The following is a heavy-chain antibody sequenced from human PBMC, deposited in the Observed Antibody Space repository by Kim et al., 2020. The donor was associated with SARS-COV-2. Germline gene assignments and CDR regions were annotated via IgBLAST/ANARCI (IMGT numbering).Heavy chain of an antibody. J-gene: IGHJ4*02. V-gene: IGHV3-11*01. D-gene: IGHD4-17*01. CDR3: ARVGLGTYGDPYYFDS. Sequence: SVKGRLHISRDKAKNSLYLQMNSLRAEDTAVYYCARVGLGTYGDPYYFDSWGQGTLVTVSS.